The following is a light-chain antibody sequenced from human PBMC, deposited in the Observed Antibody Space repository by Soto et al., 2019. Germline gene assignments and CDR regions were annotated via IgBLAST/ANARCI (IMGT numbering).Light chain of an antibody. Sequence: EIVLTQSPGTLSLSPGERATLSCGASQSVNSNSLAWDQQKPGQAPRLLFYAASNRATGVPDRFSGSGSGTDFTLTISRVEPEDFAVYHCQQYGSSPLTFGGGTKVEIK. V-gene: IGKV3-20*01. J-gene: IGKJ4*01. CDR3: QQYGSSPLT. CDR1: QSVNSNS. CDR2: AAS.